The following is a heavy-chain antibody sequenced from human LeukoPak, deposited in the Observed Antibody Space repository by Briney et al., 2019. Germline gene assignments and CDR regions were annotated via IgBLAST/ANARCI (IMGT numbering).Heavy chain of an antibody. D-gene: IGHD3-10*01. CDR1: GYTFSSYA. Sequence: GGSLRLSCAASGYTFSSYAMSWVRQAPGKGLEWVAAISGGGGSTYYADSVKGRFTISRDNSKNTLYLQMNSLSADDTAVFYCARHDRGSGSPYYFDYWGQGTLVTVSP. CDR2: ISGGGGST. CDR3: ARHDRGSGSPYYFDY. J-gene: IGHJ4*02. V-gene: IGHV3-23*01.